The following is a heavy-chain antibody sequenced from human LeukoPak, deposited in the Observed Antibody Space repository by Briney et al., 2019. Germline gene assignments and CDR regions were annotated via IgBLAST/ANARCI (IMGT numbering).Heavy chain of an antibody. J-gene: IGHJ3*02. D-gene: IGHD2-2*01. Sequence: SVKVSCKASGGTFSSYAISWVRQAPGQGLEWMGGIIPIFGTANYAQKFQGRVTITADESTSTAYTELSSLRSEDTAVYYCAIVCPSCPLDAFDIWGQGTMVTVSS. CDR2: IIPIFGTA. CDR1: GGTFSSYA. V-gene: IGHV1-69*13. CDR3: AIVCPSCPLDAFDI.